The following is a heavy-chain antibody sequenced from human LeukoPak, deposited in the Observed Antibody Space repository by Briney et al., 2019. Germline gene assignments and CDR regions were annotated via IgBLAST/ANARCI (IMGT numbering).Heavy chain of an antibody. CDR1: GFTFSSYA. J-gene: IGHJ4*02. CDR2: ISYDGSNK. CDR3: ARTSITGTLGY. V-gene: IGHV3-30-3*01. Sequence: GRSLRLSCAASGFTFSSYAMHWVRQAPGKGLEWMAVISYDGSNKYYADSVKGRFTISRDNSKNTLYLQMNSLRAEDTAVYYCARTSITGTLGYWGQGTLVTVSS. D-gene: IGHD1-20*01.